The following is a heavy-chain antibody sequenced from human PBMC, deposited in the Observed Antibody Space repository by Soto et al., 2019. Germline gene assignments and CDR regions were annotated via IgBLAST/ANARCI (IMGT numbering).Heavy chain of an antibody. V-gene: IGHV1-69*06. CDR1: GGDFRNYA. CDR2: FIPMSGTP. D-gene: IGHD6-13*01. Sequence: QVQLVQSGSEVKRPGSSVKVSCKASGGDFRNYALTWVRQAPGQGLEGMGGFIPMSGTPKYAQKFQGRVTIPADTSTTTAYMELTSLRYDDTAVYYCASSYGTSWYGDYWGQGTLVTVS. CDR3: ASSYGTSWYGDY. J-gene: IGHJ4*02.